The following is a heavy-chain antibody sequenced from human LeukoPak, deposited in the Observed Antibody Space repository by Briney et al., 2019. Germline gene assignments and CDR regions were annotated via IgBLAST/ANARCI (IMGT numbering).Heavy chain of an antibody. Sequence: SQTLSLTCTVSGGSISSGGYYWSWIRQHPGKGLEWIGYIYYSGSTYYNPSLKSRVTISVDTSKNQFSLKLSSVTAADTAVYYCARVTMIVVVNWFDPWGQGTLVTVSS. CDR1: GGSISSGGYY. CDR3: ARVTMIVVVNWFDP. J-gene: IGHJ5*02. D-gene: IGHD3-22*01. V-gene: IGHV4-31*03. CDR2: IYYSGST.